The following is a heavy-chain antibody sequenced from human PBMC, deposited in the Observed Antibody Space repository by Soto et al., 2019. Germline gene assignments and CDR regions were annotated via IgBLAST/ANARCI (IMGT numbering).Heavy chain of an antibody. V-gene: IGHV1-45*02. J-gene: IGHJ4*02. CDR2: ITPFSGDV. Sequence: QLQLVQSGAEVKKTGSSVTVSCKALGNTFTYRYLHWVRQAPGQALEWMGWITPFSGDVHYAQKFQERVTITRDRSITPAYMQMSSLRSEATAMYFCASGGAGSGPFTWELPDHWGQGTLVTVSS. CDR3: ASGGAGSGPFTWELPDH. CDR1: GNTFTYRY. D-gene: IGHD1-26*01.